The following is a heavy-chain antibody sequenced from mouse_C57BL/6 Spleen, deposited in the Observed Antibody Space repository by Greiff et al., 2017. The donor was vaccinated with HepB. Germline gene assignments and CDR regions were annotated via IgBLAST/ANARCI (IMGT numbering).Heavy chain of an antibody. Sequence: VQLKESGGDLVKPGGSLKLSCAASGFTFSSYGMSWVRQTPDKRLEWVATISSGGSYTYYPDSVKGRFTISRDNAKNTLYLQMSSLKSEDTAMYYCARHRATVVPAAYFDVWGTGTTVTVSS. CDR3: ARHRATVVPAAYFDV. CDR2: ISSGGSYT. J-gene: IGHJ1*03. D-gene: IGHD1-1*01. V-gene: IGHV5-6*01. CDR1: GFTFSSYG.